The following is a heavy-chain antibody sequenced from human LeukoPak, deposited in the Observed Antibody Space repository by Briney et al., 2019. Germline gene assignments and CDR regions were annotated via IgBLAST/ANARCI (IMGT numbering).Heavy chain of an antibody. CDR3: ARLYSSSVNF. J-gene: IGHJ4*02. Sequence: GGSLRLSCAASGFSFSNYAMSWVRQAPGMGLEWVSAISDGRAGTYYADSVKGRFTISRDNSKNALYLQMNSLRVEDTAVYYCARLYSSSVNFWGQGTMVTVSS. CDR1: GFSFSNYA. CDR2: ISDGRAGT. V-gene: IGHV3-23*01. D-gene: IGHD6-13*01.